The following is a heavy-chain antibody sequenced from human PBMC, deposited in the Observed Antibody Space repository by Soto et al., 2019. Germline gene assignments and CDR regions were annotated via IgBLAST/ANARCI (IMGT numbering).Heavy chain of an antibody. V-gene: IGHV3-7*03. CDR1: GFTLSGYW. Sequence: GGSMRLSCEASGFTLSGYWMSWVRQAPGKGLEWVADIKHDGSVQYYVDSVKGRFTISRDNAKKLLYLQMNDLRAEDTALYYCASARYSNAWYRVDHCGQGSLVTVSS. D-gene: IGHD4-4*01. J-gene: IGHJ4*02. CDR2: IKHDGSVQ. CDR3: ASARYSNAWYRVDH.